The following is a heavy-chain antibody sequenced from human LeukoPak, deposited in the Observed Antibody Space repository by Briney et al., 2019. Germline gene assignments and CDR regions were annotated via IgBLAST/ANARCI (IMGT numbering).Heavy chain of an antibody. D-gene: IGHD3-22*01. Sequence: ASVKVSCKASGYTFSNYGISWVRQAPGQGLEWMGWISAYIGNTNYAQKLQGRVTMTTDTSTSTAYMELRSLRSDDTAVFYCARASGRYYDSSGYFEYDYWAREPWSPSPQ. CDR3: ARASGRYYDSSGYFEYDY. V-gene: IGHV1-18*01. CDR2: ISAYIGNT. J-gene: IGHJ4*02. CDR1: GYTFSNYG.